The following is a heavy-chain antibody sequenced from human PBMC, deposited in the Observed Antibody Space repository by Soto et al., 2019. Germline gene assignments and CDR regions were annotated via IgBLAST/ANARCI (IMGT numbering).Heavy chain of an antibody. D-gene: IGHD6-19*01. CDR3: SSAAVASY. V-gene: IGHV3-73*02. Sequence: EVQLVESGGGLVQPGGSLKVACAASGFAFSDSAMHWVLQASGKGLEWVGRIRGTTNSYATTYAASLKGRFTISRDDSKSTASLQINSLKAEDPAVYYCSSAAVASYWGQGTLVTVSS. CDR1: GFAFSDSA. CDR2: IRGTTNSYAT. J-gene: IGHJ4*02.